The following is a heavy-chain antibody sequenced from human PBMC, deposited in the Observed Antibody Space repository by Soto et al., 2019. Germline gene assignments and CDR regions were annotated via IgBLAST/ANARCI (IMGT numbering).Heavy chain of an antibody. CDR1: GGSFSGYS. Sequence: QVQLQQWGAGLLKPSETLSLTCAVYGGSFSGYSWTWIRQPPGTGLEWIGEINHSGSTHYNPSLNYRVTLSVDTSKNQFSLKPTSVTAAGTAVYYCARDKITGLFDYWGQGTLVTVSS. V-gene: IGHV4-34*01. CDR3: ARDKITGLFDY. CDR2: INHSGST. D-gene: IGHD2-8*02. J-gene: IGHJ4*02.